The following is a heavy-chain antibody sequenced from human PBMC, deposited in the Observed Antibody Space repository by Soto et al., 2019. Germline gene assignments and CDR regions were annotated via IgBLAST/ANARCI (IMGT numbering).Heavy chain of an antibody. J-gene: IGHJ6*02. D-gene: IGHD6-13*01. CDR1: GYTFTSYA. CDR3: ARIPYSSSWTRPRVYYYYGMDV. V-gene: IGHV7-4-1*01. CDR2: INTNTGNP. Sequence: QVQLVQSGSELKKPGASVKVSCKASGYTFTSYAMNWVRQAPGQGLEWMGWINTNTGNPTYAQGFTGRFVFSLDTSVSTAYLQICSLKAEDTAVYYCARIPYSSSWTRPRVYYYYGMDVWGQGTTVTVSS.